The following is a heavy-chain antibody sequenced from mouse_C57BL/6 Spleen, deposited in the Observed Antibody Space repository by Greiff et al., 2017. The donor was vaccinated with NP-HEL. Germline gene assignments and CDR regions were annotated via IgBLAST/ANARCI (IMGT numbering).Heavy chain of an antibody. CDR2: INPGSGGT. CDR1: GYAFTNYL. CDR3: ARSGDYRRFFDY. Sequence: QVQLQQSGAELVRPGTSVKVSCKASGYAFTNYLIEWVKQRPGQGLEWIGVINPGSGGTNYNEKLKGKGTLTADKSSSTAYIQLSSLTSEDSAVYFCARSGDYRRFFDYWGQGTTLTVSS. D-gene: IGHD2-4*01. V-gene: IGHV1-54*01. J-gene: IGHJ2*01.